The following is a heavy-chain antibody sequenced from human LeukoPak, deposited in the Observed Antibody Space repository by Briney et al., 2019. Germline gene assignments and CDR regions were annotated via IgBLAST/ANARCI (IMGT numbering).Heavy chain of an antibody. D-gene: IGHD3-3*01. J-gene: IGHJ4*02. CDR3: TRDGIPETNWSGYYIDY. V-gene: IGHV3-49*04. CDR2: IRSRTHGGTT. Sequence: GGSLRLSCTASGFTFGDYAMSWVRQAPGKGLEWVGFIRSRTHGGTTEFAAPVKDRFSISRDDSKRIAYLQMNSLKTEDTAVYYCTRDGIPETNWSGYYIDYWGQGTLVTVSS. CDR1: GFTFGDYA.